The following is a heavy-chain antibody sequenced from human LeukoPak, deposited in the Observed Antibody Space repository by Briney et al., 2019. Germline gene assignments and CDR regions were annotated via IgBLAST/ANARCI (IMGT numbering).Heavy chain of an antibody. CDR1: VCTFINYF. CDR2: INPSGGST. CDR3: ARGEEVATIPTVNWYFDL. V-gene: IGHV1-46*01. D-gene: IGHD5-24*01. J-gene: IGHJ2*01. Sequence: ASVTVSFKASVCTFINYFMHGVRQAPGQGLEWMGIINPSGGSTSYAQKFQGRVTMTRDTSTSTVYMELSSLRSEDEAGSYCARGEEVATIPTVNWYFDLGGRGTLVTVSS.